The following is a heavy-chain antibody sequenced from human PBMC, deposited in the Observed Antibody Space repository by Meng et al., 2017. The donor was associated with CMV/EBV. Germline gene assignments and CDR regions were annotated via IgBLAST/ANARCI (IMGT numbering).Heavy chain of an antibody. CDR2: IVVGSGNT. CDR1: GFTFTSSA. D-gene: IGHD6-13*01. CDR3: AAGEKAAAGSNLDY. Sequence: SVKVSCKASGFTFTSSAVQWVRQARGQRLEWIGWIVVGSGNTNYAQKFQERVTITRDMSTSTAYMELSSLRSEDTAVYYCAAGEKAAAGSNLDYWGHGTLVTVSS. V-gene: IGHV1-58*01. J-gene: IGHJ4*01.